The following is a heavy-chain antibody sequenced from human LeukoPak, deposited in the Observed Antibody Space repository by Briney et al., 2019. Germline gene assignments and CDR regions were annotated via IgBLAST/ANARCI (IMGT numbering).Heavy chain of an antibody. CDR2: ISAYNGNT. Sequence: GASVKVSCKASGYTFTSYGISWVRQAPGQGLEWMGWISAYNGNTNYAQKLQGRVTMTTDTSTSTAYMELRSLRSDDTAVYYCASTCGGDCYSGAFDIWGQGTMVTVSS. J-gene: IGHJ3*02. V-gene: IGHV1-18*01. CDR3: ASTCGGDCYSGAFDI. CDR1: GYTFTSYG. D-gene: IGHD2-21*02.